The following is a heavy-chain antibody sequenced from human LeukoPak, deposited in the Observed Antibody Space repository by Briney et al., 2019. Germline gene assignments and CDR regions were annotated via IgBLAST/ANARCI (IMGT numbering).Heavy chain of an antibody. CDR3: ARSVVPAATPLWYYYMDV. CDR2: IIPIFGTA. CDR1: GGTFSSYA. J-gene: IGHJ6*03. D-gene: IGHD2-2*01. Sequence: SVKVSCKASGGTFSSYAISWVRQAPGQGLQWMGGIIPIFGTANYAQKFQGRVTITADESTSTAYMELSSLRSEDTAVYYCARSVVPAATPLWYYYMDVWGKGTTVTVSS. V-gene: IGHV1-69*13.